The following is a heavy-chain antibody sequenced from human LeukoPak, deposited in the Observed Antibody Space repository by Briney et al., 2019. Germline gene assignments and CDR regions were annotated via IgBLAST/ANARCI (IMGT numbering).Heavy chain of an antibody. CDR1: GYTLTELS. V-gene: IGHV1-24*01. J-gene: IGHJ6*03. CDR2: FDPEDGET. Sequence: GASVKVSCKVSGYTLTELSMHWVRRAPGKGLEWMGGFDPEDGETIYAQKFQGRVTMTEDTSTDTAYMELSSLRSEDTAVYYCATTGSGNYYYYYMDVWGKGTTVTVSS. CDR3: ATTGSGNYYYYYMDV. D-gene: IGHD3-10*01.